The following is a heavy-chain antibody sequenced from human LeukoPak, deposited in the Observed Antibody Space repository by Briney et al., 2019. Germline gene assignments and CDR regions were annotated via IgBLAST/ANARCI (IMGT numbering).Heavy chain of an antibody. CDR1: GYTFTSYG. D-gene: IGHD2-15*01. Sequence: AAVKVSCKASGYTFTSYGISWVRQAPGQGLEWMGRIIPILGIANYAQQFQGRVTITADKSTSTAYKELSSLRSEDTAVYYCARGKVAEGGSYYRVPFDYWGQGTLVTVSS. CDR3: ARGKVAEGGSYYRVPFDY. J-gene: IGHJ4*02. CDR2: IIPILGIA. V-gene: IGHV1-69*04.